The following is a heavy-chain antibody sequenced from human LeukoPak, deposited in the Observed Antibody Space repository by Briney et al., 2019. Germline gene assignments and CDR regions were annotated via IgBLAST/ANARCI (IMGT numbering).Heavy chain of an antibody. Sequence: PGESLKISCKGSGYSLTRYWIGWVRQMPGKGLEWMGIIYPDDSDTRYRPSYQGQVTISADKSISTAYLQWSSLKASDTAMYYCARLYFYDSSGFPGAAFDIWGQGTMVTVSS. V-gene: IGHV5-51*01. D-gene: IGHD3-22*01. CDR1: GYSLTRYW. CDR2: IYPDDSDT. J-gene: IGHJ3*02. CDR3: ARLYFYDSSGFPGAAFDI.